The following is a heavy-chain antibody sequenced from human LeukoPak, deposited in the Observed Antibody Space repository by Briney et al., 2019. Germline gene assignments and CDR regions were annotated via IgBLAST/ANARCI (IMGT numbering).Heavy chain of an antibody. J-gene: IGHJ4*02. Sequence: SETLSLTCTVSGVSITNFRDFWGWVRQPPGKGLEWIGYVYYSGSSYYHPAHKSRTTIFVDMSKNQFSLKLTAVTATDTAVYYCAIDKNWNYGLDYWGQGTLVTVSS. CDR2: VYYSGSS. CDR3: AIDKNWNYGLDY. D-gene: IGHD1-7*01. V-gene: IGHV4-39*02. CDR1: GVSITNFRDF.